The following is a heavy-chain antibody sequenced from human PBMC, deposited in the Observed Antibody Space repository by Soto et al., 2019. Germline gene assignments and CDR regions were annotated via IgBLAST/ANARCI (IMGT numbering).Heavy chain of an antibody. CDR3: ARVPRYTSDVVQVPAVMFDDWFVP. CDR2: IHTGDGDT. V-gene: IGHV1-3*04. CDR1: GYTFNRYA. J-gene: IGHJ5*02. Sequence: QVQLVQSGAEVKKPGASVKLSCKTSGYTFNRYAVQWVRQAPGQTFEWLGWIHTGDGDTKYSQRFRARLTISRDTSKNTAYMELSNLRSEDTAMYYCARVPRYTSDVVQVPAVMFDDWFVPWGQGTLVTVSS. D-gene: IGHD3-16*01.